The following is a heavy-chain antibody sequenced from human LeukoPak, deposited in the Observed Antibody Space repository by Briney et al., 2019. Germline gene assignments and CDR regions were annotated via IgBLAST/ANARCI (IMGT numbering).Heavy chain of an antibody. CDR2: IYYSGSP. Sequence: PWETLSLTCTVSGASISNYHWSWIRQPPGKGLEWIGYIYYSGSPNYNPSLKSRVTMSVDMSKNQFSLKLTSVTAADTAVYYCARHDCGRNSPRAYFDHWGQGTLVTVSS. V-gene: IGHV4-59*01. CDR3: ARHDCGRNSPRAYFDH. CDR1: GASISNYH. J-gene: IGHJ4*02. D-gene: IGHD4-23*01.